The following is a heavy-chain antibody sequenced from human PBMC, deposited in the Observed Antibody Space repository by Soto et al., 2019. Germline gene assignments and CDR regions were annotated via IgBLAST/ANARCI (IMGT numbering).Heavy chain of an antibody. CDR2: ISGSGGST. CDR3: ANWFDP. J-gene: IGHJ5*02. V-gene: IGHV3-23*01. Sequence: WCCVRLCCASCGCIVISYGMSWVRQAPGKGLEWVSAISGSGGSTYYADSVKGRFTISRDNSKNTLYLQMNSLRAEDTAVYYCANWFDPWGQRNLVTVSS. CDR1: GCIVISYG.